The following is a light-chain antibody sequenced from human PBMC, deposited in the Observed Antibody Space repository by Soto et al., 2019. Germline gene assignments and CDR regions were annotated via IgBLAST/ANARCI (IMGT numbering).Light chain of an antibody. CDR3: QSYDSSLSGCV. J-gene: IGLJ3*02. CDR1: SSNIGAGYD. CDR2: GNS. Sequence: QSVLTQPPSVSGAPGQRVTISCTGSSSNIGAGYDVHWYQQLPGTAPKLLIYGNSNRPSGVPDRFSGSKSGISASLAITGLQAEDEADYYCQSYDSSLSGCVFGGGTKLTVL. V-gene: IGLV1-40*01.